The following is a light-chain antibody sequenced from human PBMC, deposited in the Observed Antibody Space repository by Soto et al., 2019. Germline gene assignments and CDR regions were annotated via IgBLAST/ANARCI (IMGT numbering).Light chain of an antibody. Sequence: QSVLTQPPSASGTPGQRVTISCFGSRTNIGSNYVFWYQQLPGTAPKLLIHTNNQRPSGVPDRFSASKSGTSASLAISGRRSEDEGDYSCETWDDSLSSRGFGGGTKLTVL. J-gene: IGLJ3*02. V-gene: IGLV1-47*02. CDR1: RTNIGSNY. CDR3: ETWDDSLSSRG. CDR2: TNN.